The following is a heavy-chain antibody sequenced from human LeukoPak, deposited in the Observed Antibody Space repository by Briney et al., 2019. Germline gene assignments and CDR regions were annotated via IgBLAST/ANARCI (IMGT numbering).Heavy chain of an antibody. V-gene: IGHV3-30*04. J-gene: IGHJ4*02. CDR1: GFTFSSYA. CDR3: ARGSSSPLGDY. Sequence: PGGSLRLSCAASGFTFSSYAMHWVRQAPGKGLEWVAVISYDGSNKYYADSVKGRFTISRDNSKNTLYLQMSGLRAEDTAVYYCARGSSSPLGDYWGQGTLVTVSS. CDR2: ISYDGSNK. D-gene: IGHD6-13*01.